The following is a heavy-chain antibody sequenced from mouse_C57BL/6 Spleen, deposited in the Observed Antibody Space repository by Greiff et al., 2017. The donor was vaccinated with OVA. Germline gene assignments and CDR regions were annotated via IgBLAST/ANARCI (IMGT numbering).Heavy chain of an antibody. CDR1: GYTFTDYY. CDR3: ARGGLRRRFYAMDY. V-gene: IGHV1-26*01. Sequence: EVKLQQSGPELVKPGASVKISCKASGYTFTDYYMNWVKQSHGKSLEWIGDINPNNGGTSYNQKFKGKATLTVDKSSSTAYMELRSLTSEDSAVYYCARGGLRRRFYAMDYWGQGTSVTVSS. J-gene: IGHJ4*01. CDR2: INPNNGGT. D-gene: IGHD2-2*01.